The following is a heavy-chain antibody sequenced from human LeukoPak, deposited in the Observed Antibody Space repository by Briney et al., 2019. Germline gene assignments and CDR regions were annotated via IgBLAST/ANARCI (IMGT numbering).Heavy chain of an antibody. Sequence: ASVTVSFKASGYTFTAYYMHWVRQAPGQGPEWMGWINPNSGGTDYAQKFQGRVTMTRDTSISTAYMELSSLTSDDTAVYYCARDGIYSRNFDAFDIWGQGTMVTVSS. V-gene: IGHV1-2*02. CDR3: ARDGIYSRNFDAFDI. CDR1: GYTFTAYY. D-gene: IGHD6-13*01. CDR2: INPNSGGT. J-gene: IGHJ3*02.